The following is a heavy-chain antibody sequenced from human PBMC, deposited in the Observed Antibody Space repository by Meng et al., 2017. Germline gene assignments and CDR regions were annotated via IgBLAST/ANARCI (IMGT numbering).Heavy chain of an antibody. CDR1: GYSISSGYY. CDR2: IYHSGST. D-gene: IGHD5-12*01. J-gene: IGHJ4*02. Sequence: SETLSLTCTVSGYSISSGYYWGWIRQPPGKGLEWIGSIYHSGSTYYNPSLKSRVTISVDTSKNQFSLKLSSVTAADTAVYYCARDLVWWLRGGKYYFDYWGQGTLVTVSS. V-gene: IGHV4-38-2*02. CDR3: ARDLVWWLRGGKYYFDY.